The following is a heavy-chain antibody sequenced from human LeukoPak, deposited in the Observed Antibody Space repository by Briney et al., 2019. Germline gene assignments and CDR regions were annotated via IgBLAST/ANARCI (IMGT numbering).Heavy chain of an antibody. J-gene: IGHJ5*02. Sequence: SVKVSCKASGGTFSSYAISWVRQAPGQGLEWMGGIIPIFGTANYAQKFQGRVTITADESTSTAYMELSSLRSDDTAVYYCARATHCTNGVCYEWFDPWGQGTLVTVSS. D-gene: IGHD2-8*01. V-gene: IGHV1-69*01. CDR2: IIPIFGTA. CDR1: GGTFSSYA. CDR3: ARATHCTNGVCYEWFDP.